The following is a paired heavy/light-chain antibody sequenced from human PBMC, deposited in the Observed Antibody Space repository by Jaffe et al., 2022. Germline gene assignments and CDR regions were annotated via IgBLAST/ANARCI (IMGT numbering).Heavy chain of an antibody. V-gene: IGHV3-49*04. CDR1: GFSFSDYA. J-gene: IGHJ4*02. CDR2: VRSKEYDRTT. D-gene: IGHD5-18*01. Sequence: EVNLVEAGGDLVQPGRSLRLSCIASGFSFSDYAMTWVRQAPGKGLEWVALVRSKEYDRTTEYAASVKGRFTVSRDDSTTIVYLQMNSLKTEDTAVYYCTRALTGYGYKYYFGSWGQGTLVTVSS. CDR3: TRALTGYGYKYYFGS.
Light chain of an antibody. Sequence: DIQMTQSPSTLSAFVGDRVTITCRATQNIGSYLAWYQQRPGEVPKLLISMASTLESGVPPRFIGSGSGTEFTLTISSLQPDDSATYYCQHYSNYPLTFGGGTSVEIK. CDR1: QNIGSY. CDR2: MAS. V-gene: IGKV1-5*03. CDR3: QHYSNYPLT. J-gene: IGKJ4*01.